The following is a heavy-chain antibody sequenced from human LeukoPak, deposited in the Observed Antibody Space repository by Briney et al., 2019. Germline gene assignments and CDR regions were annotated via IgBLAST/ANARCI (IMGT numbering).Heavy chain of an antibody. J-gene: IGHJ5*02. Sequence: ASVKVSCKASGYTFNDYAITWVRQAPGQGREGVGWISAYNLNTNYAQNPQGRVTMTIDRSTTTAYMELRRLRFDDTAMYYCARVGNGASWPWEWFDPWGQGTLVTVSS. CDR2: ISAYNLNT. V-gene: IGHV1-18*01. D-gene: IGHD1-26*01. CDR1: GYTFNDYA. CDR3: ARVGNGASWPWEWFDP.